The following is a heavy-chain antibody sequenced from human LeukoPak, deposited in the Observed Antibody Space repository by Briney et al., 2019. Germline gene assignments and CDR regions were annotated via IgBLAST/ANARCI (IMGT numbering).Heavy chain of an antibody. V-gene: IGHV1-18*01. D-gene: IGHD3-22*01. J-gene: IGHJ4*02. Sequence: ASVKVSCKASGYTFTSYGISWVRQAPGQGLEWMGWSSGYNGHTKYAQKFQGRVTMTTDTSTSTAYMELRSLTSDDTAVFYCARGLPPRRNYDSSGYYSYYFDYWGQGTLVTVSS. CDR1: GYTFTSYG. CDR3: ARGLPPRRNYDSSGYYSYYFDY. CDR2: SSGYNGHT.